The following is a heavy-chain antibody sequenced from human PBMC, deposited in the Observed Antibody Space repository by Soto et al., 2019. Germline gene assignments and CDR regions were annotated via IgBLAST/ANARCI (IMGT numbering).Heavy chain of an antibody. CDR1: GFSLSTSGVG. V-gene: IGHV2-5*02. J-gene: IGHJ4*02. Sequence: QITLKESGPTRVKPTQTLTLTCTFSGFSLSTSGVGVGWIRQPPGKALERRALIYWDDDKRYSPSLKNRLTITKDTSKNQVVLTLTNVDPVDTATYYCAHRAGLQGNWNGGSFDFWGQGALVTVSS. CDR2: IYWDDDK. D-gene: IGHD1-1*01. CDR3: AHRAGLQGNWNGGSFDF.